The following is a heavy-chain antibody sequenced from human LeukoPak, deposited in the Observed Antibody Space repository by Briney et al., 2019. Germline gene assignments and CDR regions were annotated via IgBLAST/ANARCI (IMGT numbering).Heavy chain of an antibody. CDR2: IIPIFGIA. CDR1: GGTFSSYA. V-gene: IGHV1-69*04. CDR3: ARDLDYLGSSSSTSSYGMDV. D-gene: IGHD2-2*01. J-gene: IGHJ6*02. Sequence: SVKASCKASGGTFSSYAISWVRQAPGQGLEWMGRIIPIFGIANYAQKFQGRVTITADKSTSTAYMELSSLRSEDTAVYYCARDLDYLGSSSSTSSYGMDVWGQGTTVTVSS.